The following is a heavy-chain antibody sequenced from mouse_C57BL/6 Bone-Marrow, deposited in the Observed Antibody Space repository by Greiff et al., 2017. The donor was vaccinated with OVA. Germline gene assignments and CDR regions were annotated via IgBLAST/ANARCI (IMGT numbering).Heavy chain of an antibody. V-gene: IGHV1-81*01. Sequence: QVQLQQSGAELARPGASVKLSCKASGYTFTSYGISWVKQRPGQGLEWIGEIYPRSGNTYYNEKFKGKATLTADKSSSTAYMELRSLTSEDSAVYFCAMSSSYAMDYWGQGTSVTVSS. J-gene: IGHJ4*01. D-gene: IGHD1-1*01. CDR2: IYPRSGNT. CDR1: GYTFTSYG. CDR3: AMSSSYAMDY.